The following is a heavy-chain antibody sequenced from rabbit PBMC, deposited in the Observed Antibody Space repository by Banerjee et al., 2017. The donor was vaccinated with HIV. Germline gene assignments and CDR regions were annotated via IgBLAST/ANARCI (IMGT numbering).Heavy chain of an antibody. V-gene: IGHV1S7*01. CDR1: GFDFSSYY. D-gene: IGHD3-3*01. CDR2: IYAGKGST. CDR3: ARGLVAGVLDL. Sequence: QLVESGGGLVTLGGSLKLTCKASGFDFSSYYMSWVRQAPGKGLEWIGIIYAGKGSTDYASWVNGRFTISSDNAQNTVDLQMNSLTAADTATYFCARGLVAGVLDLWGPGTLVTVS. J-gene: IGHJ4*01.